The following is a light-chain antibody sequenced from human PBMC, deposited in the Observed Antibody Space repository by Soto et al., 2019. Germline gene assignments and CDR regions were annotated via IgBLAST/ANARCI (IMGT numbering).Light chain of an antibody. CDR2: GAS. Sequence: ERVMTQSPATLSVSPGERATLSCRASQSVNSNLAWYQQKPGQAPRLLIYGASTRATGIPARFSGSGSGTEFTLTISSLQSEDFAVYYCQQYNNSPLTFGQGTKV. V-gene: IGKV3-15*01. CDR3: QQYNNSPLT. J-gene: IGKJ1*01. CDR1: QSVNSN.